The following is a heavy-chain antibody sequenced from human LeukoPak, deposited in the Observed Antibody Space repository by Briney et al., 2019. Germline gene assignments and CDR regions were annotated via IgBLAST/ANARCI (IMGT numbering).Heavy chain of an antibody. CDR1: GGSISSSNW. CDR3: ARHKTMITFGGVIVKGWFDP. Sequence: SETLSLTCAVSGGSISSSNWWNWVRQPPGKGLEWVGEINHSGSTNYNPSLKSRVTISVDTSKNQFSLKLSSVTAADTAVYYCARHKTMITFGGVIVKGWFDPWGQGTLVTVSS. D-gene: IGHD3-16*02. J-gene: IGHJ5*02. V-gene: IGHV4-4*02. CDR2: INHSGST.